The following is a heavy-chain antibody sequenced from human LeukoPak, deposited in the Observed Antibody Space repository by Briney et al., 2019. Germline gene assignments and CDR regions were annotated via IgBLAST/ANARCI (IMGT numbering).Heavy chain of an antibody. V-gene: IGHV3-30*04. J-gene: IGHJ4*02. CDR2: ISYDGSNK. Sequence: PGRSLRLSCAASGFTFSSYAMHWVRQAPGKGLEWVAVISYDGSNKYYADSVKGRFTISRDNSKNTLYLQMNSLRAEDTAVYYCARSQVEMATPVYYFDYWGQGTLVTVSS. CDR1: GFTFSSYA. D-gene: IGHD5-24*01. CDR3: ARSQVEMATPVYYFDY.